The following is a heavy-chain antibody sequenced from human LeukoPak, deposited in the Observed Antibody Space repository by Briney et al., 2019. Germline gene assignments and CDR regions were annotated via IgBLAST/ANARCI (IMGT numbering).Heavy chain of an antibody. CDR2: IIPIFGTA. V-gene: IGHV1-69*05. CDR1: GGTFSSYA. D-gene: IGHD5-18*01. J-gene: IGHJ4*02. Sequence: SVKVSCKASGGTFSSYAISWVRQAPGQGLEWMGGIIPIFGTASYAQKFQGRVTITTDESTSTAYMELSSLRSEDTAVYYCARVSLPDRYSYGHLDYWGQGTLVTVSS. CDR3: ARVSLPDRYSYGHLDY.